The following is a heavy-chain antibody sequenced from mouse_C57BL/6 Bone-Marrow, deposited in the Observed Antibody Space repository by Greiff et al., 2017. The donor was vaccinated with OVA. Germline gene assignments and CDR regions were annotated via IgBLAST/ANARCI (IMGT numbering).Heavy chain of an antibody. V-gene: IGHV1-81*01. CDR2: INPRSGTT. D-gene: IGHD2-2*01. Sequence: QVQLQQSGAELARPGASVKLSCKASGYTFTSYGISWVKQRTGKGLEWIGEINPRSGTTYYNEKFKGKATLTAAKSSSTAYMELRRLTSEDAAVYFCAPYGYGGAWFAYWGQGTLVTVSA. J-gene: IGHJ3*01. CDR1: GYTFTSYG. CDR3: APYGYGGAWFAY.